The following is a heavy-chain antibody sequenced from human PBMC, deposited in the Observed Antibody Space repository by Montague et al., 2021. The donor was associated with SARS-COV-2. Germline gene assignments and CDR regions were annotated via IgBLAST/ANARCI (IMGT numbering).Heavy chain of an antibody. CDR2: IYWNXEK. Sequence: PALVKPTQTLTLTCTFSGFSLSTRGVGVGWIRQPPGKALEWLTLIYWNXEKRYRPSLKSRLTISKDTSKNQVVLTMTNLDPVDTATYYCAHRPIVVGSAGITFFAFDMWGPGTMVTVSS. V-gene: IGHV2-5*01. CDR1: GFSLSTRGVG. CDR3: AHRPIVVGSAGITFFAFDM. D-gene: IGHD2-2*01. J-gene: IGHJ3*02.